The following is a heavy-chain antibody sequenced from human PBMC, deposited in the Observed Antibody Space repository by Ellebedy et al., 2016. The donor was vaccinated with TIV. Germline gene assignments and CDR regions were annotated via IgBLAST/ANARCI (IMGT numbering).Heavy chain of an antibody. CDR3: AREYSSSSGKVFDY. CDR1: GSSISSYY. D-gene: IGHD6-6*01. J-gene: IGHJ4*02. Sequence: SETLSLXCTVSGSSISSYYWRWIRQPAGKGLEWIGRIYTSGGIDYNPSLKSRVTMSLDTSKNEFTLKLSSVTAADTALYYCAREYSSSSGKVFDYWGQGTLVTVSS. CDR2: IYTSGGI. V-gene: IGHV4-4*07.